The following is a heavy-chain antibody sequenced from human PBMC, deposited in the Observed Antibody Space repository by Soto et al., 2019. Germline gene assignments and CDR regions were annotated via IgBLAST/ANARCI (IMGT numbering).Heavy chain of an antibody. CDR1: GFTFSNYA. D-gene: IGHD3-10*02. CDR3: AKAIRDQLLCSFDY. J-gene: IGHJ4*02. V-gene: IGHV3-23*01. CDR2: IRGNAVTT. Sequence: GGSLRLSCAASGFTFSNYAMSWVRQAPGKGLEWVSDIRGNAVTTYYADSVKGRFTISRDNSKNTLYLQMNSLRAEDTAVYYCAKAIRDQLLCSFDYWGRGTLVTVSS.